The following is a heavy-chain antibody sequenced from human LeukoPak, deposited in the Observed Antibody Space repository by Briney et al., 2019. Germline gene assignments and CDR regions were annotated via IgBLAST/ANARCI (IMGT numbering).Heavy chain of an antibody. Sequence: PGGSLRLSCAASGFTIKSYEMNWFRQAPGKGLEWVSYISSSSATMYYANSVKGRFTISRDDAKNSLFLQMNSLRAEDTAIYYCAKYPSDSGYWGQGTLVTVSS. J-gene: IGHJ4*02. V-gene: IGHV3-48*03. CDR2: ISSSSATM. CDR1: GFTIKSYE. D-gene: IGHD1-26*01. CDR3: AKYPSDSGY.